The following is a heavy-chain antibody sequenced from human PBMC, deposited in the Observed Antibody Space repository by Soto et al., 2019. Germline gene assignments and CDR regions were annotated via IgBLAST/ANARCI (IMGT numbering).Heavy chain of an antibody. J-gene: IGHJ6*03. Sequence: EVQLLESGGGLVQHGGSLRLSCAADGFTFSTYAMSWVRQAPGKGRELVSTITTSGGNTYYADSVQGRFTISRDNSENTLYLQMNSLRAEDTAVYYCAGRYCTTGVCYTNYYYYIDVWGKGTTVTVSS. D-gene: IGHD2-8*01. CDR1: GFTFSTYA. CDR2: ITTSGGNT. V-gene: IGHV3-23*01. CDR3: AGRYCTTGVCYTNYYYYIDV.